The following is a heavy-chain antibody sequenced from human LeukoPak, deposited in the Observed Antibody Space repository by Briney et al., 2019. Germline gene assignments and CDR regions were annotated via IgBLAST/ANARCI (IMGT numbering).Heavy chain of an antibody. J-gene: IGHJ4*02. Sequence: GRSLRLSCAASGFTFSSYGMHWVRQAPGKGLEWVAVIWYDGSNKYYADSVKGRFTISRDNSKNTLYLQMNSLRAEDTAVYYCARVLNSGSYYGPYYFDYWGRGTLVTVSS. D-gene: IGHD1-26*01. CDR1: GFTFSSYG. CDR3: ARVLNSGSYYGPYYFDY. V-gene: IGHV3-33*01. CDR2: IWYDGSNK.